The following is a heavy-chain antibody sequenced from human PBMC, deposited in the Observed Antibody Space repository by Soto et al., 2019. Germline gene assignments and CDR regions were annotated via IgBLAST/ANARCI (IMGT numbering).Heavy chain of an antibody. V-gene: IGHV3-21*01. CDR1: GFTFSTYS. CDR2: ISDSSSYI. CDR3: ARYDSSGYSWPYYYYGMDV. Sequence: EVQLVESGGGLVKPGGSLRLSCAASGFTFSTYSMNWVRQAPGKGLEWVSSISDSSSYIYYADSVKGRFTISRDNAKNSRHLQMSGRRAEDTAVYYGARYDSSGYSWPYYYYGMDVWGQGTTVTASS. D-gene: IGHD3-22*01. J-gene: IGHJ6*02.